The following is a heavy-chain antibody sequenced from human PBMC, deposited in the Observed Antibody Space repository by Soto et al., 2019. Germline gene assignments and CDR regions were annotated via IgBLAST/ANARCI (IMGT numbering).Heavy chain of an antibody. CDR2: FDPEDGET. D-gene: IGHD6-6*01. J-gene: IGHJ5*02. V-gene: IGHV1-24*01. CDR3: ATLPDDSSSSGWFDP. CDR1: GYTLTELS. Sequence: WASVKVSCKVSGYTLTELSMHWVRQAPGKGLEWMGGFDPEDGETIYAQKFQGRVTMTEDTSTDTACMELSSLRSEDTAVYYCATLPDDSSSSGWFDPWGQGTLVTVLL.